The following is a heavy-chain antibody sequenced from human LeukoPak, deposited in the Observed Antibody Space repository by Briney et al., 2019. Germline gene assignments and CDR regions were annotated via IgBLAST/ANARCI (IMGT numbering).Heavy chain of an antibody. CDR2: ISWDGGST. J-gene: IGHJ3*02. CDR1: GFTFDDYA. D-gene: IGHD7-27*01. V-gene: IGHV3-43D*03. CDR3: AKVGSPNGGYQRGDAFDI. Sequence: GVPLRLSCAASGFTFDDYAVHWVRQATGKGLEWVSLISWDGGSTYYADSVKGRFTISRDNSKNSLYLQMNSLRAEDTALYYCAKVGSPNGGYQRGDAFDIWGQGTMVTVSS.